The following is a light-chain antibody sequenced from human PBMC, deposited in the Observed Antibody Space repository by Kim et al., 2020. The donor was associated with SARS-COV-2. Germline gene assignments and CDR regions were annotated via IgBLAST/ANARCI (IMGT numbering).Light chain of an antibody. CDR3: QVWDSSSDHVV. Sequence: SYELTQPPSVSVAPGQTARITCGGNNIGSKSVHWYQQKPGQAPVLVIYYDSDRPSGIPERFSGSNSGNTATLTISRVEAGDEADYYCQVWDSSSDHVVFGGGTQVTVL. V-gene: IGLV3-21*04. CDR2: YDS. CDR1: NIGSKS. J-gene: IGLJ2*01.